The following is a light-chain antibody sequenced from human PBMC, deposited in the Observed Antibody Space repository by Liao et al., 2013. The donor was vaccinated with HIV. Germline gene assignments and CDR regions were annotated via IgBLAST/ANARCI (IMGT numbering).Light chain of an antibody. V-gene: IGLV3-25*03. Sequence: SYELTQPPSVSVSHGQTARITCSGYALPKLYAYWYQQKPGQYPLVLVIYKDTERPSGIPERFSGSSSGTTVTLTISGVQAEDEADYYCQSADSSGTVVFGGGTKLTVL. CDR1: ALPKLY. J-gene: IGLJ2*01. CDR3: QSADSSGTVV. CDR2: KDT.